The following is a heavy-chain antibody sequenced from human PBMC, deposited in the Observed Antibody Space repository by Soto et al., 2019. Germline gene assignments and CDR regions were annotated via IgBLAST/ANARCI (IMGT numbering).Heavy chain of an antibody. CDR1: GFTFSSYS. CDR2: ISSSSYI. D-gene: IGHD3-22*01. CDR3: ARDNHYDSKNPFDY. V-gene: IGHV3-21*01. J-gene: IGHJ4*02. Sequence: GGSLRLSCAASGFTFSSYSMNWVRQAPGKGLEWVSSISSSSYIYYADSVKGRFTISRDNAKNSLYLQMNSLRAEDTAVYYCARDNHYDSKNPFDYWGQGTLVTVSS.